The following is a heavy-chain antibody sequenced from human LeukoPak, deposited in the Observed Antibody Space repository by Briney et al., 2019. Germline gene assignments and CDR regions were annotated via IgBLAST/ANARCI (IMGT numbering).Heavy chain of an antibody. CDR2: ISGSSQTI. J-gene: IGHJ4*02. D-gene: IGHD3-10*01. CDR3: SRRGWGSYSQDY. Sequence: GGSLSLSCEGTEFTFGDYFMTWIRQAPGKGLEWLAYISGSSQTIYYADFVRGRFTVSRDNTRQSLYLQMNSLRVEDTAVYYCSRRGWGSYSQDYWGQGTLVTVSA. V-gene: IGHV3-11*04. CDR1: EFTFGDYF.